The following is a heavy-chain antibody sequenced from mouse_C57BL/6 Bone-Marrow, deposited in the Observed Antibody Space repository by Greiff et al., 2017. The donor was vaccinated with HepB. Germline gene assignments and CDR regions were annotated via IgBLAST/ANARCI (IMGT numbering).Heavy chain of an antibody. CDR1: GFTFSDYY. CDR2: INYDGSST. CDR3: ARDRQDGYWGYFDY. D-gene: IGHD2-3*01. Sequence: EVHLVESEGGLVQPGSSMKLSCTASGFTFSDYYMAWVRQVPEKGLEWVANINYDGSSTYYLDSLKSRFIISRDNAKNILYLQMSSLKSEDTATYYCARDRQDGYWGYFDYWGQGTTLTVSS. V-gene: IGHV5-16*01. J-gene: IGHJ2*01.